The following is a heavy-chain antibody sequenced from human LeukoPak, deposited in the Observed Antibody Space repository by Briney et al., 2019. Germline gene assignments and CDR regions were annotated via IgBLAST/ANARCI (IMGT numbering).Heavy chain of an antibody. CDR3: ASAYGSGSYTPLDY. CDR2: ISVYNGNT. V-gene: IGHV1-18*01. Sequence: ASVKASCKASGHPYTYYGITGVRQAPGHGLEWMGGISVYNGNTNYAQKLQGRFTMTIDTSTTTAYMELWTLRSDDTAVYYCASAYGSGSYTPLDYWGQGTLVTVSS. J-gene: IGHJ4*02. CDR1: GHPYTYYG. D-gene: IGHD3-10*01.